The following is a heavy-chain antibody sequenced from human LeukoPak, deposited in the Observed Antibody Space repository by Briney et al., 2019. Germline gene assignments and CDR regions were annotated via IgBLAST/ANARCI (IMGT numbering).Heavy chain of an antibody. D-gene: IGHD2-2*01. J-gene: IGHJ4*02. V-gene: IGHV1-8*01. CDR2: MKPSSGNT. CDR1: GYTFTMYD. CDR3: ARGYHYAYFDY. Sequence: ASVNLSCTPSGYTFTMYDINWVRQAPGQGLEGIGWMKPSSGNTGYAQKFQGRVTMTRNTSISTAYMELSSLRSEDTAVYYCARGYHYAYFDYWGQGTLVTVPS.